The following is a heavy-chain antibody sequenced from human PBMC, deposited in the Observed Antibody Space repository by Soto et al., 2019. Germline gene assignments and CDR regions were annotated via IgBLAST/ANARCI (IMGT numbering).Heavy chain of an antibody. CDR3: AREVGGNSYTDAFDI. CDR2: IYHSGST. J-gene: IGHJ3*02. V-gene: IGHV4-59*02. CDR1: GGSVSTYY. D-gene: IGHD1-26*01. Sequence: SETLSLTCTVSGGSVSTYYWSWIRQPPGKVLEWIGYIYHSGSTNYNPSLKSRVTISVDTSKNQFSLKLNSVTAADTAVYYCAREVGGNSYTDAFDIWGQGRMVTVSS.